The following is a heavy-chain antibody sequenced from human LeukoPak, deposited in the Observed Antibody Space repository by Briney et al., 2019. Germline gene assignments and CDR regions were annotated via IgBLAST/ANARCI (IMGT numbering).Heavy chain of an antibody. J-gene: IGHJ4*02. V-gene: IGHV4-4*02. Sequence: SETLSLTCAVSGGSISSSNWWSWVRQPPGKGLEWIGEINHSGSTNYNPSLKSRVTISVDTSKNQFSLKLSSVTAADTAVYYCARGPPYYDFWSGYYSYFDYWGQGTLVTVSS. CDR3: ARGPPYYDFWSGYYSYFDY. CDR1: GGSISSSNW. CDR2: INHSGST. D-gene: IGHD3-3*01.